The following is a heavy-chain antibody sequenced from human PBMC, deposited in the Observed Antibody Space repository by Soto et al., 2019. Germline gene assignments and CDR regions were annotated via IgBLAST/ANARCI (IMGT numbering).Heavy chain of an antibody. D-gene: IGHD3-10*01. J-gene: IGHJ4*02. CDR3: ARDRRDYYGSGTFDY. Sequence: SETLSLACTVSGGSISSYYWSWIRQPPGKGLEWIGYIYYSGSTNYNPSLKSRVTISVDTSKNQFSLKLSSVTAADTAVYYCARDRRDYYGSGTFDYWGQGTLVTVSS. CDR2: IYYSGST. CDR1: GGSISSYY. V-gene: IGHV4-59*01.